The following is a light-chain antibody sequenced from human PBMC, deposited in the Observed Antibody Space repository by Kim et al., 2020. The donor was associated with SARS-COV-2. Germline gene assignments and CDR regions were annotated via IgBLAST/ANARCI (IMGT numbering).Light chain of an antibody. V-gene: IGKV3-15*01. CDR3: QQYNNWPPLT. Sequence: EIVMTQSPATLSVSPGERATLSCRASQSVSSDLAWYQQKPGQAPRLLIYGASTRATGIPARFIGSGSGTEFTLTISSLQSEDFAVYYCQQYNNWPPLTFGGGTKVEI. J-gene: IGKJ4*01. CDR1: QSVSSD. CDR2: GAS.